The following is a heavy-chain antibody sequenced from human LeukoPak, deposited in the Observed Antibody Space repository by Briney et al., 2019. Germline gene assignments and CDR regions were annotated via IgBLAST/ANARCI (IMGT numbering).Heavy chain of an antibody. J-gene: IGHJ5*02. D-gene: IGHD4/OR15-4a*01. CDR2: IYNSGGT. CDR3: VRGPYGASISKWFDP. V-gene: IGHV4-59*01. CDR1: GGFITSSFY. Sequence: PSETLSLTCTVSGGFITSSFYWSWIRQSPGKGLEWIGYIYNSGGTKYNPSLKSRLTISVDTSKNQFSLNLSSVTAADTAVYYCVRGPYGASISKWFDPWGQGTQVIVSP.